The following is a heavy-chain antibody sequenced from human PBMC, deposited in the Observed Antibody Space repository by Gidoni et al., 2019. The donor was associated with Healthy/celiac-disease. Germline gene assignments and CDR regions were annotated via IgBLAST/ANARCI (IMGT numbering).Heavy chain of an antibody. V-gene: IGHV1-69*01. CDR3: ARDRRYCSSTSCYTGILLNYYYMDV. CDR1: GGSFSSSA. D-gene: IGHD2-2*02. CDR2: IIPIFGTA. Sequence: QVQLVQSGAEVKKPGSSVKVPCKASGGSFSSSAIRWVRQAPGQGLEWMGGIIPIFGTANYAQKFQGRVTITADESTSTAYMELSSLRSEDTAVYYCARDRRYCSSTSCYTGILLNYYYMDVWGKGTTVTVSS. J-gene: IGHJ6*03.